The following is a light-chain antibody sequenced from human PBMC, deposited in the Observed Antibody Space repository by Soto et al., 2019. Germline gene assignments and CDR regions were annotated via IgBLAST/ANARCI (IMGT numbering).Light chain of an antibody. CDR3: QQRSNWPPTWT. J-gene: IGKJ1*01. CDR1: QSVSSY. CDR2: DAS. Sequence: ERVLIQSPATPSLTPGERATLSCRASQSVSSYLAWYQQKPGQAPRLLIYDASNRATGIPARFSGSGSGTDFTLTISSLEPEDFAVYYCQQRSNWPPTWTFGQETKVDIK. V-gene: IGKV3-11*01.